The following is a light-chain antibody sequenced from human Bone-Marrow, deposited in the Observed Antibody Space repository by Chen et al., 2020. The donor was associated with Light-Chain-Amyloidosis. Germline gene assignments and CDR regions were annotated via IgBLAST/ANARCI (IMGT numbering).Light chain of an antibody. CDR2: GAS. CDR1: QSVSSSY. J-gene: IGKJ1*01. CDR3: QQYGSSPWT. V-gene: IGKV3-20*01. Sequence: ELVLTQSPGTLALSPGERATLSCRASQSVSSSYFAWYQQKPGQAPRLLIYGASSRATGIPDRFSGSGSGPDFTLTIRRLEPEDFAVYYCQQYGSSPWTFGQGTKVEIK.